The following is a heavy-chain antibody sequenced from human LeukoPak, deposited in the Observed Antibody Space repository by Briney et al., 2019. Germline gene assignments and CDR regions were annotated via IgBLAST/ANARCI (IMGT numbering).Heavy chain of an antibody. V-gene: IGHV1-2*02. D-gene: IGHD7-27*01. CDR2: INPDSGGT. J-gene: IGHJ3*02. CDR3: ARGLLTARARDAFDI. Sequence: GASVKVSCKTSGYTFTGFYIHWVRQAPGQGLEWMGWINPDSGGTNYVQKLQGRVTMTRDTSISTTYMEVNSLRSDDMAVYYCARGLLTARARDAFDIWGQGTMVTVSS. CDR1: GYTFTGFY.